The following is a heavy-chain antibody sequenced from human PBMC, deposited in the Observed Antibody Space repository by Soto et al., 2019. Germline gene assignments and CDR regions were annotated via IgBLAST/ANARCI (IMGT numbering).Heavy chain of an antibody. D-gene: IGHD3-16*02. CDR3: ARATNPILGELSLYRGYYFDY. CDR1: GGTFSSYA. J-gene: IGHJ4*02. Sequence: GASVKVSCKASGGTFSSYAISWVRQAPGQGLEWMGGIIPIFGTANYAQKFQGRVTITADESTSTAYMELSSLRSEDTAVYYCARATNPILGELSLYRGYYFDYWGQGTLVTVSS. V-gene: IGHV1-69*13. CDR2: IIPIFGTA.